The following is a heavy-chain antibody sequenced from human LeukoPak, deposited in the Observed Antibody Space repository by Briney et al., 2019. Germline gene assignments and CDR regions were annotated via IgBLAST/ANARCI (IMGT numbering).Heavy chain of an antibody. CDR1: GFTFSSYG. CDR3: ASRGRLLAARPTFDY. CDR2: IRYDGSNK. Sequence: GGSLRLSCAASGFTFSSYGMHWVRQAPGKGLEWVAFIRYDGSNKYYADSVKGRFTISRDNSKNTLYLQMNSLRAEDTAVYYCASRGRLLAARPTFDYWGQGTLVTVSS. D-gene: IGHD6-6*01. J-gene: IGHJ4*02. V-gene: IGHV3-30*02.